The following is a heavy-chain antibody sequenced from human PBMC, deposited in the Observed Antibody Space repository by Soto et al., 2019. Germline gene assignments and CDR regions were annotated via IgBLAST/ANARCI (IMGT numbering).Heavy chain of an antibody. J-gene: IGHJ4*02. Sequence: QVQLVQSGAEVKKPGSSVKVSCKASGGTFSSYAISWVRQAPGQGLEWMGGIIPIFGTANYAQKFQGRVTITADESTSTAYMELSSLRSEDTAVYYCARDGYSSSWWGDSLGYFDYWGQGTLVTVSS. V-gene: IGHV1-69*01. CDR2: IIPIFGTA. CDR1: GGTFSSYA. CDR3: ARDGYSSSWWGDSLGYFDY. D-gene: IGHD6-13*01.